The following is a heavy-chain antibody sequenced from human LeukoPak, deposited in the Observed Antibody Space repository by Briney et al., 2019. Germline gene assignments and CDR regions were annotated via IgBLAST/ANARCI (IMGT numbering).Heavy chain of an antibody. CDR1: GFTFSSYA. Sequence: PGRSPRLSCAASGFTFSSYAMHWVRQAPGKGLEWVAVISYDGSNKYYADSVKGRFTISRDNSKNTLYLQMNSLRAEDTAVYYCARGHIVVPDYWGQGTLVTVSS. D-gene: IGHD2-15*01. J-gene: IGHJ4*02. V-gene: IGHV3-30-3*01. CDR2: ISYDGSNK. CDR3: ARGHIVVPDY.